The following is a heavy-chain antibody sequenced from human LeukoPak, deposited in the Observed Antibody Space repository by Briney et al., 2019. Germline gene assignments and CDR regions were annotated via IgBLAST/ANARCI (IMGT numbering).Heavy chain of an antibody. Sequence: SETLSLTCAVYGGSFSGYYWSWIRQPPGKGLEWIGEINHSGSTNYNPSLKSRVTIPVDTSKNQFSLKLSSVTAADTAVYYCARGGYCSSTSCQTGNWFDPWGQGTLVTVSS. J-gene: IGHJ5*02. CDR3: ARGGYCSSTSCQTGNWFDP. D-gene: IGHD2-2*01. CDR1: GGSFSGYY. V-gene: IGHV4-34*01. CDR2: INHSGST.